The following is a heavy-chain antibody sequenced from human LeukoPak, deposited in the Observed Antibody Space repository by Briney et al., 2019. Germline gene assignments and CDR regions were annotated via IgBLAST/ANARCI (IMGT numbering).Heavy chain of an antibody. D-gene: IGHD6-19*01. V-gene: IGHV3-23*01. CDR3: AKSREWLVLGSIDY. CDR1: GFTFSSYA. J-gene: IGHJ4*02. CDR2: ISGSGSST. Sequence: GGSLRLSCAASGFTFSSYAMSWVRQAPGKGLEWISTISGSGSSTYYADSVKGRFTISRDNSKNTLYLQMNSLRAEDTAVYYCAKSREWLVLGSIDYWGQGTLVTVSS.